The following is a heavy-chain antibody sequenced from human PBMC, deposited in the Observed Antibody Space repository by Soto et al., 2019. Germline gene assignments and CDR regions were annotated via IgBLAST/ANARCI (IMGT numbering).Heavy chain of an antibody. D-gene: IGHD2-2*01. Sequence: PAETLSLTCSVSGDSINRNTFFWGWVRQPPGKGREWIGDIYYTGPTNYNPSLASRVTISIDTYNNQSCMRLSAVTAADTAMYYCVRSYRPCLTGRTSMRPFDIWGPGTRVTVSS. CDR3: VRSYRPCLTGRTSMRPFDI. J-gene: IGHJ3*02. V-gene: IGHV4-39*01. CDR1: GDSINRNTFF. CDR2: IYYTGPT.